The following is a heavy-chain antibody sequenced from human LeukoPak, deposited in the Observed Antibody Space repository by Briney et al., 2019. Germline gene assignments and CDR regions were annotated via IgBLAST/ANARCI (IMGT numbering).Heavy chain of an antibody. CDR1: GYSFTSYW. Sequence: GESLKISCKGSGYSFTSYWVGWVRQMPGKGLEWMGIIYPGDSDTRYSPSFQGQVTISADKSISTAYLQWSSLKASDTAMYYCARELEGPIAAAGTFGSYFDYWGQGTLVTVSS. J-gene: IGHJ4*02. CDR3: ARELEGPIAAAGTFGSYFDY. CDR2: IYPGDSDT. D-gene: IGHD6-13*01. V-gene: IGHV5-51*01.